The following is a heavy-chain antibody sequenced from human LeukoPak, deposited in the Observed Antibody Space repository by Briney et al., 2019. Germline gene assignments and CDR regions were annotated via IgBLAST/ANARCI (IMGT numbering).Heavy chain of an antibody. Sequence: SETLSLTCTVSGGSISSSSYYWGWIRQPPGKGLEWIGSIYYSGSTYYNPSLKSRVTISVDTSKNQFSLKLSSVTAADTAVYYCARDKRFLEWSFDYWGQGTLVTVSS. CDR1: GGSISSSSYY. D-gene: IGHD3-3*01. J-gene: IGHJ4*02. V-gene: IGHV4-39*02. CDR2: IYYSGST. CDR3: ARDKRFLEWSFDY.